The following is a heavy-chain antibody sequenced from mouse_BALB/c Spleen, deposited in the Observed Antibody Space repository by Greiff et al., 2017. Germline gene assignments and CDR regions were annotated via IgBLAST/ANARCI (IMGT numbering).Heavy chain of an antibody. D-gene: IGHD1-1*01. V-gene: IGHV1S56*01. Sequence: QVQLQQSGPELVKPGASVKMSCKASGYTFTSYYIHWVKQRPGQGLEWIGWIYPGDGSTKYNEKFKGKTTLTADKSSSTAYMLLSSLTSEDSAIYFCATYYGSSWFAYWGQGTLVTVSA. CDR3: ATYYGSSWFAY. CDR1: GYTFTSYY. CDR2: IYPGDGST. J-gene: IGHJ3*01.